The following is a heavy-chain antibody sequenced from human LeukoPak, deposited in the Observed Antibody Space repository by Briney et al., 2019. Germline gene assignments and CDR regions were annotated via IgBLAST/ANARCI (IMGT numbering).Heavy chain of an antibody. D-gene: IGHD4-17*01. J-gene: IGHJ6*03. CDR1: GFTFSSYW. CDR3: ARVSVTRPYYYYMDV. Sequence: GGSLRLSCAASGFTFSSYWMSWVRQAPGKGLEWVANIKQDGSEKYYVDSVKGRFTISRDNAKNSLHLQMNSLRAEDTAVYYCARVSVTRPYYYYMDVWGKGTTVTVSS. CDR2: IKQDGSEK. V-gene: IGHV3-7*01.